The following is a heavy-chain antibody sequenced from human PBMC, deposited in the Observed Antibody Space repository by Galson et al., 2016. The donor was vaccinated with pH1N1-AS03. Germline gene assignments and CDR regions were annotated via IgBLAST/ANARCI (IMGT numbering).Heavy chain of an antibody. CDR2: INPSDGNT. CDR3: ARDGGHYGDCDY. D-gene: IGHD4-17*01. V-gene: IGHV1-46*01. Sequence: SVKVSCKASGYTFTSYYIHWVRQAPGQGREWMGIINPSDGNTNYAQRFQGRVTMTRDTSTSTVYMELSSLRSDDTAVYYCARDGGHYGDCDYWGQGTLVTVSS. CDR1: GYTFTSYY. J-gene: IGHJ4*02.